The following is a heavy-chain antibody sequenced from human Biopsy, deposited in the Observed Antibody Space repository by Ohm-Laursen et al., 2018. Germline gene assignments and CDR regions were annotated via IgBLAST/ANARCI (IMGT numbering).Heavy chain of an antibody. CDR2: INSNGGTT. D-gene: IGHD5-18*01. V-gene: IGHV3-64*01. J-gene: IGHJ6*02. CDR1: GFTFSIYA. Sequence: GSLRLSCTASGFTFSIYAIHWVRQAPGQGLEHVAAINSNGGTTYYVNSVKGRFTISRDNSRDTLYLQMSSLRAEDTAVYYCAKDRYNYTPIGGFSMDVWGQGTTVTVSS. CDR3: AKDRYNYTPIGGFSMDV.